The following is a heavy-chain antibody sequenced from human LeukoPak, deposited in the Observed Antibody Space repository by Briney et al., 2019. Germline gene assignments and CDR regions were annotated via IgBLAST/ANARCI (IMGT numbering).Heavy chain of an antibody. Sequence: PGGSLRLSCAASGFTFGSYAMYWVRQAPGKGLEWVANIKQDESEKYYVDSVKGRFTISRDNAKNSLYLQMNSLRAEDTAVYYCARLSDSISCFGFDIWGQGTTVTVSS. CDR1: GFTFGSYA. V-gene: IGHV3-7*01. D-gene: IGHD2-2*01. CDR2: IKQDESEK. J-gene: IGHJ3*02. CDR3: ARLSDSISCFGFDI.